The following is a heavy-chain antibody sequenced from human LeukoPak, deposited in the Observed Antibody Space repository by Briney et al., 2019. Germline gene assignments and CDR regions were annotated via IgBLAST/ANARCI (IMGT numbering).Heavy chain of an antibody. CDR2: INQHGTDK. V-gene: IGHV3-7*05. Sequence: GGSLKLSCAASGFTLSDSTLHWVRQAPGKGLEWVANINQHGTDKYYVDSVRGRFTISRDNAKNSLYLQMNSLRAEDTAVYYCAANGGPFDFWGQGTLVTVSS. D-gene: IGHD4-23*01. CDR3: AANGGPFDF. J-gene: IGHJ4*02. CDR1: GFTLSDST.